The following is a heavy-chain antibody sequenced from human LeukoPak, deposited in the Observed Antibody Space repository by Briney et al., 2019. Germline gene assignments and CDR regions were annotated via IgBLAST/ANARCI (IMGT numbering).Heavy chain of an antibody. CDR2: IHYSGST. CDR3: ARGLSQQPDAFDI. CDR1: GGSISNNY. Sequence: PSETLSLTCTVSGGSISNNYWSWIRQPPGKGLEWIGYIHYSGSTDYNPSLKSRVTISVDTSKNQFSLKLSSVTAADTAVYYCARGLSQQPDAFDIWGRGTMVAASS. D-gene: IGHD6-13*01. J-gene: IGHJ3*02. V-gene: IGHV4-59*01.